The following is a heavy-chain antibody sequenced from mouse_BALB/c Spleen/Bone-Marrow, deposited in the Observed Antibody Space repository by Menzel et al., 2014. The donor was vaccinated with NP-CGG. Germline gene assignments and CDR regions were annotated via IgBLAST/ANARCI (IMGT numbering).Heavy chain of an antibody. CDR2: ISSGSNTI. CDR3: ARFGNYVTY. V-gene: IGHV5-17*02. Sequence: EVHLVESGGGVVQPGGSRKLSCAASGFAFXSFGMHWVRQAPEKGLEWVAYISSGSNTIYYADTVKGRFTISRDNPKNTLFLQMTSLRSEDTAMYYCARFGNYVTYWGQGTLVTVSA. CDR1: GFAFXSFG. D-gene: IGHD2-1*01. J-gene: IGHJ3*01.